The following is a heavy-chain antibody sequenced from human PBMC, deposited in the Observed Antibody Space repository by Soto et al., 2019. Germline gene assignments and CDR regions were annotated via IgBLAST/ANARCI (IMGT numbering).Heavy chain of an antibody. Sequence: WRSLRVPCVPYPFNLSTHVMHSARQASGRGLEWVAVIWYDGSSKFYADSVKGRFTISRDNSKNTLYLQMNRLRADDTAVYYCARDQLDRLKPREPRYFDYWGQGTLVTGSS. V-gene: IGHV3-33*01. J-gene: IGHJ4*02. CDR3: ARDQLDRLKPREPRYFDY. CDR2: IWYDGSSK. CDR1: PFNLSTHV. D-gene: IGHD3-3*01.